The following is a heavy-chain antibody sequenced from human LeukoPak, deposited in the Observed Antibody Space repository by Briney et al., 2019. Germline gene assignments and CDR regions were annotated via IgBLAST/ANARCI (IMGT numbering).Heavy chain of an antibody. CDR1: GYTFTSYY. CDR2: INPNSGGT. D-gene: IGHD3-22*01. V-gene: IGHV1-2*02. CDR3: ARGGDSSGYNTPFDY. Sequence: ASVKVSCKASGYTFTSYYMHWVRQAPGQGLEWMGWINPNSGGTNYAQKFQGRVTMTRDTSISTAYLQWSSLKASDTAMYYCARGGDSSGYNTPFDYWGQGTLVTVSS. J-gene: IGHJ4*02.